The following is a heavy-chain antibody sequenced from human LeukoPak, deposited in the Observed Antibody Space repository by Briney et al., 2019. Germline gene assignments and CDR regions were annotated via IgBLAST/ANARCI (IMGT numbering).Heavy chain of an antibody. Sequence: SETLSLTCAVYGGSFRGYYWSWIRQPPGKGLEWIGEINHSGSTNYNPSLKSRVTISVDTSKNQFSLKLSSVTAADTAVYYCARIRVPDAFDIWGQGTMVTVSS. CDR2: INHSGST. V-gene: IGHV4-34*01. CDR3: ARIRVPDAFDI. J-gene: IGHJ3*02. D-gene: IGHD3-10*01. CDR1: GGSFRGYY.